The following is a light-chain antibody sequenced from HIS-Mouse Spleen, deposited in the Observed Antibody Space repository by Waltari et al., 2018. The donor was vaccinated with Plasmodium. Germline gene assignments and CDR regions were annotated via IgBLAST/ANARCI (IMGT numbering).Light chain of an antibody. J-gene: IGKJ5*01. V-gene: IGKV3-11*01. CDR2: DAS. CDR3: QQRSNWPPT. CDR1: QSVSSY. Sequence: EIMLTQSPATLYLSPGERATLSCRASQSVSSYLAWYQQKPGQAPRFLIYDASNRATGIPARCSGSGSGTDFTLTISSLEPEDFAVYYCQQRSNWPPTFGQGTRLEIK.